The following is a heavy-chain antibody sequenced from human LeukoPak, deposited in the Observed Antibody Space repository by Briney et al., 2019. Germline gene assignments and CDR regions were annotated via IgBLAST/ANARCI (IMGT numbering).Heavy chain of an antibody. J-gene: IGHJ4*02. CDR3: ARDLTGTTRKPFDY. D-gene: IGHD1-7*01. CDR1: GFTFSSYS. Sequence: GGSLRLSCAASGFTFSSYSMNWVRQAPGKGLEWVSSISGSSSYIYYADSVKGRFTVSRDNAKNSLYLQMNSLRAEDTAVYYCARDLTGTTRKPFDYWGQGTLVTVSS. CDR2: ISGSSSYI. V-gene: IGHV3-21*01.